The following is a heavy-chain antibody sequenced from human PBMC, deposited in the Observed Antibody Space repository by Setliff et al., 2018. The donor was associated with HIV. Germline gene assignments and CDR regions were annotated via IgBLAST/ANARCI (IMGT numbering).Heavy chain of an antibody. CDR2: IIPILGIA. V-gene: IGHV1-69*10. D-gene: IGHD6-19*01. CDR1: GGTFSSYA. Sequence: SVKVSCKASGGTFSSYAISWVRQAPGQGLEWMGGIIPILGIANYAQKFQGRVTITADKSTSTAYMELSSLRSEDTAVYYCARGAIAVAGDFFDYWGQGTLVTSPQ. CDR3: ARGAIAVAGDFFDY. J-gene: IGHJ4*02.